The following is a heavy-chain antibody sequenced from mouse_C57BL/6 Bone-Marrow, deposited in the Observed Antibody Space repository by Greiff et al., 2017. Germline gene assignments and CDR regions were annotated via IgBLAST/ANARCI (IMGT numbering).Heavy chain of an antibody. Sequence: EVQLLQSGPELVKPGASVKMSCKASGYTFTDYNMHWVKQSHGKSLEWIGYINPNNGGTSYNQKFKGKATLTVNKSSSTAYMVLRSLTSEESAVYYCARDGYYSYAMDYWGQGTSVTVSS. V-gene: IGHV1-22*01. CDR1: GYTFTDYN. J-gene: IGHJ4*01. CDR3: ARDGYYSYAMDY. CDR2: INPNNGGT. D-gene: IGHD2-3*01.